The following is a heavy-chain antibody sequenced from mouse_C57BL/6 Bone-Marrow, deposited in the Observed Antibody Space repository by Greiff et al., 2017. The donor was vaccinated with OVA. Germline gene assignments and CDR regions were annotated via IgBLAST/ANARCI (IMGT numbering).Heavy chain of an antibody. J-gene: IGHJ2*01. Sequence: EVQLQQSGPGLVKPSQSLSLTCSVTGYSITSGYYWNWIRQFPGNKLEWMGYISYDGSNNYNPSLKNRISITRDTSKNQFFLKLNSVTTEDTATYYCASRGLGDYFDYWGQGTTLTVSS. D-gene: IGHD4-1*01. CDR3: ASRGLGDYFDY. CDR2: ISYDGSN. V-gene: IGHV3-6*01. CDR1: GYSITSGYY.